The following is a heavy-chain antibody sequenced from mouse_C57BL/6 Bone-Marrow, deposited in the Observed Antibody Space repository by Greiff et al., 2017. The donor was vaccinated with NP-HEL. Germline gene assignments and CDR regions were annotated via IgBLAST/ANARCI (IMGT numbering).Heavy chain of an antibody. CDR1: GYTFTGYW. CDR2: ILPGSGST. J-gene: IGHJ1*03. Sequence: QVQLKESGAELMKPGASVKLSCKATGYTFTGYWIEWVKQRPGHGLEWIGEILPGSGSTNYNEKFKGKATFTADTSSNTAYMQLSSLTTEDSAIYYCARRHHNYYGSRGDWYFDVWGTGTTVTVSS. CDR3: ARRHHNYYGSRGDWYFDV. D-gene: IGHD1-1*01. V-gene: IGHV1-9*01.